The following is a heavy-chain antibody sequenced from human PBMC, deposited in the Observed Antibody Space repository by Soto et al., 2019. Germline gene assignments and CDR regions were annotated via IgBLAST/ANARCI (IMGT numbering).Heavy chain of an antibody. Sequence: GSLRLSCAASGFTFSSYSMNWVRQAPGKGLEWVSSISSSSSYIYYADSVKGRFTISRDNAKNSLYLQMNSLRAEDTAVYYCARDLYYYDSSGYLDYWGQGTLVTVSS. CDR3: ARDLYYYDSSGYLDY. J-gene: IGHJ4*02. D-gene: IGHD3-22*01. CDR1: GFTFSSYS. V-gene: IGHV3-21*01. CDR2: ISSSSSYI.